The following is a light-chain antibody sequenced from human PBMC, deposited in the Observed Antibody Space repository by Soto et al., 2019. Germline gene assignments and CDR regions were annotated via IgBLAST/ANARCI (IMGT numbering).Light chain of an antibody. V-gene: IGKV3-15*01. CDR1: QSVSNY. CDR2: GAS. Sequence: EIVMTQSPATLSVSPGERATLSCRASQSVSNYLAWYQQKPGQAPRLLIYGASTRATGIPARFSGGGSETEFTLTISSLQSEDFAVYYCQQYHNWPPLTFGRGTKVEIK. CDR3: QQYHNWPPLT. J-gene: IGKJ4*01.